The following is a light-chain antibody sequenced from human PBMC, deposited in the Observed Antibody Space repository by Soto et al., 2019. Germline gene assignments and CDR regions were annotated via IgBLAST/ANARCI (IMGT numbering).Light chain of an antibody. CDR3: QQGHSLFT. CDR2: ATS. J-gene: IGKJ3*01. V-gene: IGKV1-12*01. CDR1: QGIGSW. Sequence: DIQMTQSPSSVSASVGDRVTITCRASQGIGSWLAWYQQKPGKDPKLLIYATSRLQSGVPSRFSGSGSGTDFTLSISSLQPEDVATYFCQQGHSLFTFGPGTKVYIK.